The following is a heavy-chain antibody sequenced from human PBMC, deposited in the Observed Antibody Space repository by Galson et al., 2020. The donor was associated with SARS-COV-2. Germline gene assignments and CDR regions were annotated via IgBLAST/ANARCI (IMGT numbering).Heavy chain of an antibody. V-gene: IGHV3-30*18. D-gene: IGHD3-22*01. CDR2: ISYDGRNR. CDR1: GFTFNNFG. J-gene: IGHJ5*02. Sequence: GGSLRLSCAASGFTFNNFGMHWVRQAPGKGLEWVAVISYDGRNRHYADSVKGRFTISRDNSKNTLYLQMNSLRAEDTAVYYCAKDLHYYDRERLDPWGQGTLVTVSS. CDR3: AKDLHYYDRERLDP.